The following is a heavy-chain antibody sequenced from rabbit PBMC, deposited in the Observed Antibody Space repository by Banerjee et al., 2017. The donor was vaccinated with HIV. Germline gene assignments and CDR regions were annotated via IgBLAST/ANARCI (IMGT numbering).Heavy chain of an antibody. CDR1: GFSFNDNYA. CDR2: IYAGTSGHT. D-gene: IGHD4-1*01. J-gene: IGHJ4*01. CDR3: ARDLAGVIGWNFNL. V-gene: IGHV1S40*01. Sequence: QSLEESGGDLVKPGASLTLTCTASGFSFNDNYAMCWVRQAPGKGLEWIACIYAGTSGHTYYASWAKGRFTISKTSSTTVTLQMTSLTAADTATYFCARDLAGVIGWNFNLWGPGTLVTVS.